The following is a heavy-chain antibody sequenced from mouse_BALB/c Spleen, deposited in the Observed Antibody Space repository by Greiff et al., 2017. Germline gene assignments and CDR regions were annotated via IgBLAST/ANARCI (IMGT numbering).Heavy chain of an antibody. Sequence: QVQLQQSGPELVRPGVSVKISCKGSGYSFTDYAMHWVKQSHAKSLEWIGVISTYYGNTNYNQKFKGKATMTVDKSSSTAYMELARLTSEDSAIYYCARGLRQDWFAYWSQGTLVTVSA. V-gene: IGHV1-67*01. CDR3: ARGLRQDWFAY. D-gene: IGHD2-2*01. J-gene: IGHJ3*01. CDR2: ISTYYGNT. CDR1: GYSFTDYA.